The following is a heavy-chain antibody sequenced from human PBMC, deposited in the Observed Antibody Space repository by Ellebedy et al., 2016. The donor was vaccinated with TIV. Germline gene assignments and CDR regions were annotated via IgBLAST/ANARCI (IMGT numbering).Heavy chain of an antibody. J-gene: IGHJ3*02. V-gene: IGHV4-38-2*02. CDR3: ARFASGYYLQAFDI. Sequence: SETLSLXCTVSGVSITRYYWGWIRQPPGKGLEWIGSIYHSGSTYYNPSLKSRVAISVDTSKNQFSLKLSSVTAADTAVYYCARFASGYYLQAFDIWGQGTMVTVSS. D-gene: IGHD3-3*01. CDR1: GVSITRYY. CDR2: IYHSGST.